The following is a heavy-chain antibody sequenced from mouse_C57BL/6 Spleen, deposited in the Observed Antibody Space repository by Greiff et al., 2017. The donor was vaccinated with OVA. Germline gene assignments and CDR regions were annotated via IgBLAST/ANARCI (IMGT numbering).Heavy chain of an antibody. CDR3: AREDWFAY. J-gene: IGHJ3*01. V-gene: IGHV3-6*01. Sequence: EVQRVESGPGLVKPSQSLSLTCSVTGYSITSGYYWNWIRQFPGNKLEWMGYISYDGSNNYNPSLKNRISITRDTSKNQFFLKLNSVTTEDTATYYCAREDWFAYWGQGTLVTVSA. CDR2: ISYDGSN. CDR1: GYSITSGYY.